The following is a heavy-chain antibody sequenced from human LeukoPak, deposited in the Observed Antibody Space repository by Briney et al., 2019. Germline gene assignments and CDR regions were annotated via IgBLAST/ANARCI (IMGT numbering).Heavy chain of an antibody. CDR2: IIPIFGTA. J-gene: IGHJ4*02. CDR3: ARDVPVEATLGY. D-gene: IGHD2-15*01. CDR1: GYTFTSYY. Sequence: GASVKVSFKASGYTFTSYYMHWVRQAPGQGLEWMGGIIPIFGTANYAQKFQGRVTITADKSTSTAYMELSSLRSEDTAVYYCARDVPVEATLGYWGQGTLVTVSS. V-gene: IGHV1-69*06.